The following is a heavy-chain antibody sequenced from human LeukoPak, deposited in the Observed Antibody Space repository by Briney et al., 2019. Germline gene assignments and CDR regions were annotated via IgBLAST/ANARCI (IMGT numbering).Heavy chain of an antibody. Sequence: ASVKVSCKASGGTFNSYAISWVRQAPGKGLEWMGGFDPEDGETIYAQKFQGRVTMTEDTSTDTAYMELSSLRSEDTAVYYCATDTWVIGGMFDYWGQGTLVTVSS. CDR3: ATDTWVIGGMFDY. CDR1: GGTFNSYA. CDR2: FDPEDGET. V-gene: IGHV1-24*01. J-gene: IGHJ4*02. D-gene: IGHD2-21*01.